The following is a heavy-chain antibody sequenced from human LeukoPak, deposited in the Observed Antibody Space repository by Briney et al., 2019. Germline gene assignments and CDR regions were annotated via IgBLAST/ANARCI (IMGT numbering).Heavy chain of an antibody. D-gene: IGHD1-26*01. CDR1: GGSVRSGSYY. V-gene: IGHV4-61*03. Sequence: SETLSLTCTLSGGSVRSGSYYWNWIRQPPEKGLEWIGYIYYSGRTDYNPSLKSRVTISVDTSKNLFSLKLSSVTAADTAVYYCARSALGRDAFDIWGQGTMVTVSS. CDR3: ARSALGRDAFDI. J-gene: IGHJ3*02. CDR2: IYYSGRT.